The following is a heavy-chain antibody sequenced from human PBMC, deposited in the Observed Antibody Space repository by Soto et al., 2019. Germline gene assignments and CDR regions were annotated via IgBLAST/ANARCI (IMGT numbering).Heavy chain of an antibody. D-gene: IGHD3-16*01. J-gene: IGHJ6*02. Sequence: QVQLVQSGAEVKKPGASVKVSCKASGYTFTSYGISWVRQAPGQGLEWMGWISAYNGNTNYAQKLQGRVTMTTDTSTSTAYRELRSLRADDTAVYYCARVLSKSFGKYYYYYYGMDVWGQGTTVTVSS. CDR2: ISAYNGNT. CDR1: GYTFTSYG. V-gene: IGHV1-18*04. CDR3: ARVLSKSFGKYYYYYYGMDV.